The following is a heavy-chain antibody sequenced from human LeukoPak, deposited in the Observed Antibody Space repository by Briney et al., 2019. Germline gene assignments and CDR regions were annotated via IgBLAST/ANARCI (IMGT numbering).Heavy chain of an antibody. V-gene: IGHV3-7*03. CDR3: AREEGYYDSSAEY. J-gene: IGHJ4*02. CDR2: IKQDGSEK. CDR1: GFTFSSYW. D-gene: IGHD3-22*01. Sequence: PGGSLRLSCAASGFTFSSYWMSWVRQAPGKGLEWVANIKQDGSEKYYVDSVKGRFTISRDNAKNSLYLQMNSLRAEDTAVYYCAREEGYYDSSAEYWGQGTLVTVSS.